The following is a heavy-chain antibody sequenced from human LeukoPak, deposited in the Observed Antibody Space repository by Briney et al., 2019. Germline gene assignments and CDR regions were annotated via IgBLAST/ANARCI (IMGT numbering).Heavy chain of an antibody. CDR3: ARGESSARGSDY. CDR2: IYSGGGST. CDR1: GFAVGSNY. D-gene: IGHD6-25*01. V-gene: IGHV3-53*01. Sequence: GGSLRLSCAASGFAVGSNYMSWVRQTPARGLEWVSVIYSGGGSTFYADSVKGRFIISTDNSKNTLYLQMNSLRAEDTAVYYCARGESSARGSDYWGQGTLVTVSS. J-gene: IGHJ4*02.